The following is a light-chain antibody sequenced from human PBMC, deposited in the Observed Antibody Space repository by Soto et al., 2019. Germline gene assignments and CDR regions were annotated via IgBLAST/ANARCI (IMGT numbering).Light chain of an antibody. Sequence: QSVLTQPASVSGSPGQSITISCTGTSSDVGGYNYVSWYQQHPGKAPKLIIYEVSNRPSGVSNRFSGSKSGNTASLTISGLQAEDEADYYCSSYTSSSTHGVFGGGTKLTVL. J-gene: IGLJ3*02. CDR3: SSYTSSSTHGV. CDR1: SSDVGGYNY. V-gene: IGLV2-14*01. CDR2: EVS.